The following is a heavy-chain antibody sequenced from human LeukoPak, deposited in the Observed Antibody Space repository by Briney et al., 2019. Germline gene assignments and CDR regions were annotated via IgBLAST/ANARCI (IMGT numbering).Heavy chain of an antibody. D-gene: IGHD3-22*01. CDR2: ISSSSSYI. J-gene: IGHJ5*02. CDR1: GFTFSSYS. Sequence: GGSLRLSCAASGFTFSSYSMNWVRQAPGKGLEWVSSISSSSSYIYYADSVKGRFTISRDNAKNSLYLQMNSLRAEDTAVYYCARENYYVSSGYAAEGDWFDPWGQGTLVTVSS. CDR3: ARENYYVSSGYAAEGDWFDP. V-gene: IGHV3-21*01.